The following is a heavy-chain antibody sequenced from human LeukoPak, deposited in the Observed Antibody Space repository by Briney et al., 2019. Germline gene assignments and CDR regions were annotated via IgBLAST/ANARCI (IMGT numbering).Heavy chain of an antibody. J-gene: IGHJ4*02. CDR2: IYYSGST. V-gene: IGHV4-61*08. Sequence: SETLSLTCTVSGDPITISSDYKWTWIRQPPRRGLEWIGYIYYSGSTNYNPSLQSRVTISVDTSNNQFSLKLTSVTAADTAVYHCAREYSAFDFWGQGTLVTVSS. D-gene: IGHD5-12*01. CDR3: AREYSAFDF. CDR1: GDPITISSDY.